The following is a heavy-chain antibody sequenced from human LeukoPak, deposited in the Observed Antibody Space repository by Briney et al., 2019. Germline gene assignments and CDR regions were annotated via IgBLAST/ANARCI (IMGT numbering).Heavy chain of an antibody. V-gene: IGHV4-59*11. CDR3: ARGEYNWNYVDWFDP. D-gene: IGHD1-7*01. J-gene: IGHJ5*02. Sequence: ASETLSLTCTVSGGSISSHYWSWLRQPPGKGLEWIGYIYYSGSTNYNPSLKSRVTISVDTSKNQFSLKLSSVTAADTAVYYCARGEYNWNYVDWFDPWGQGTLVTVSS. CDR1: GGSISSHY. CDR2: IYYSGST.